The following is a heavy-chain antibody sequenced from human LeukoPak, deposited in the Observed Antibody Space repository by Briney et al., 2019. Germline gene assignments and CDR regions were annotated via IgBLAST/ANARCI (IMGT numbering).Heavy chain of an antibody. CDR3: ARGITYYYDSSGYYSYYYMDV. D-gene: IGHD3-22*01. CDR1: GYTFTGYY. CDR2: INPNSGGT. Sequence: ASVKVSCKASGYTFTGYYMHWVRQAPGQGLEWMGWINPNSGGTNYAQKFQGRVTMTRDTSISTAYMELSRLRSDDTAVYYCARGITYYYDSSGYYSYYYMDVWGKGTTVTISS. J-gene: IGHJ6*03. V-gene: IGHV1-2*02.